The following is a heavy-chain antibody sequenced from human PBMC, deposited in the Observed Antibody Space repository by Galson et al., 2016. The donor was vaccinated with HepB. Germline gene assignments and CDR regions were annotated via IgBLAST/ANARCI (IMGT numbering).Heavy chain of an antibody. Sequence: ETLSLTCAVNGGSFSGYYWSWIRQTPTKGLEWIGEINHSGSANYNPSLKRPIIISVDRTKNQFSLKLSSVTAADTGVYYSARGRRGYCGADCYSIGFSYYYGMDVWGQGTTVTVS. D-gene: IGHD2-21*02. CDR3: ARGRRGYCGADCYSIGFSYYYGMDV. V-gene: IGHV4-34*01. J-gene: IGHJ6*02. CDR2: INHSGSA. CDR1: GGSFSGYY.